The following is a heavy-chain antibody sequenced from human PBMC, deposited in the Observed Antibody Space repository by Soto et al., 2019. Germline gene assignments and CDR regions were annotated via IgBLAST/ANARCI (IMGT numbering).Heavy chain of an antibody. CDR3: ARVNSSSYHYFDY. CDR1: GFTVSTYH. V-gene: IGHV3-66*01. D-gene: IGHD6-13*01. J-gene: IGHJ4*02. Sequence: PGGSLRLSCAASGFTVSTYHMSWVRQAPGKGLEWVSVIYSAGSADFADSVKVRFTISRDNSKNTLYPQMSSLRAEDTAVYYCARVNSSSYHYFDYGGQGTVVTV. CDR2: IYSAGSA.